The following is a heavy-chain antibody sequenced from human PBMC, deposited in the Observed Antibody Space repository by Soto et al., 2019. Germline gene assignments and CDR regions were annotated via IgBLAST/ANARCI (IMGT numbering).Heavy chain of an antibody. CDR2: IYPGDSDT. D-gene: IGHD2-2*01. V-gene: IGHV5-51*01. CDR3: ARQPLSGRYCSSTSCGFDY. Sequence: GESLKISCKGSGYSFPSYWIGWVRQMPGKGLEWMGIIYPGDSDTRYSPSFQGQVTISADKSISTAYLQWSSLKASDTAMYYCARQPLSGRYCSSTSCGFDYWGQGTLVTVSS. J-gene: IGHJ4*02. CDR1: GYSFPSYW.